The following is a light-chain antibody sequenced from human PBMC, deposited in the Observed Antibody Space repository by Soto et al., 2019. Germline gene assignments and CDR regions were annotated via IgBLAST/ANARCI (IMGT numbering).Light chain of an antibody. V-gene: IGKV3-11*01. J-gene: IGKJ5*01. CDR3: QQREHWPPVT. CDR2: DAS. Sequence: EVVLTQSPATLSLSPGERATLSCRASQNVNQYLVWFQQKPGQPPRLLIHDASSRATGIPARFSGSGSGTDFTLTISSLEPEDFAVYYCQQREHWPPVTFGQGTRLEMK. CDR1: QNVNQY.